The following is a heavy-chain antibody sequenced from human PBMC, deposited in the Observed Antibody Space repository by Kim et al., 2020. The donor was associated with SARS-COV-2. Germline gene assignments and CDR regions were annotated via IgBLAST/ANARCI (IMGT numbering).Heavy chain of an antibody. J-gene: IGHJ4*02. V-gene: IGHV5-51*01. Sequence: YSPSVQGQVTISADKSSTTAYLQWSSLKASDTAMYYCARQDSGSYDGYFDYWGQGTLVTVSS. CDR3: ARQDSGSYDGYFDY. D-gene: IGHD1-26*01.